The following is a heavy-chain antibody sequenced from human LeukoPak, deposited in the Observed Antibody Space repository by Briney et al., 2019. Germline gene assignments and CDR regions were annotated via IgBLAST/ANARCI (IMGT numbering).Heavy chain of an antibody. CDR1: GYTFTGYY. J-gene: IGHJ4*02. CDR2: INPNSGGT. D-gene: IGHD6-6*01. Sequence: GASVKVSCKASGYTFTGYYMHWVRQAPGQGLEWMGWINPNSGGTNYAQRFQGRVTMTRDTSISTAYMELSRLRSDDTAVYYCARAEYSSSTVVGYWGQGTLVTVSS. CDR3: ARAEYSSSTVVGY. V-gene: IGHV1-2*02.